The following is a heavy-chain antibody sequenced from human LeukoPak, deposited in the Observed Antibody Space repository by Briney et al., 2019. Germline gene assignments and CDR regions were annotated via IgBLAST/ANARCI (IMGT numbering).Heavy chain of an antibody. V-gene: IGHV3-21*01. D-gene: IGHD3-10*01. CDR3: AREGYYYGSGRFNWFDP. CDR1: GFTFSSYS. CDR2: ISSSSSYI. Sequence: PGGSLRLSCAASGFTFSSYSMNWVRQAPGKGLEWVSSISSSSSYIYYADSVKGRFTISRDNAKNSLYLQMNSLRAEDTAVYYCAREGYYYGSGRFNWFDPWGQGTLVTVSS. J-gene: IGHJ5*02.